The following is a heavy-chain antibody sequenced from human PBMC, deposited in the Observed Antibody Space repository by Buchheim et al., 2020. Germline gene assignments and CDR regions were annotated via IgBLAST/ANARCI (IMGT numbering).Heavy chain of an antibody. D-gene: IGHD1-20*01. Sequence: QVQLVESGGGVVQPGRSLRLSCAASGFTFSSYGMHWVRQAPGKGLEWVAVISYDGSNKYYADSVKGRFTISRDNSKNTLYLQMNSLRAEDTAVYYCAKDASTTFNWNDDPHYWGQGTL. CDR1: GFTFSSYG. J-gene: IGHJ4*02. V-gene: IGHV3-30*18. CDR3: AKDASTTFNWNDDPHY. CDR2: ISYDGSNK.